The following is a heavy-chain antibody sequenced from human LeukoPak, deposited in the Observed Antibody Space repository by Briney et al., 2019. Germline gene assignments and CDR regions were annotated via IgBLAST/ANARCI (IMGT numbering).Heavy chain of an antibody. Sequence: PGGSLRLSCAAPGFTFSSYAMGWVRQAPGKGLEWVSAISGSGGSTYYADSVKGRFTISRDNSKNTLYLQMNSLRAEDTAVYYCAKATYYYDSSGYYGEYWGQGTLVTVSS. D-gene: IGHD3-22*01. V-gene: IGHV3-23*01. CDR3: AKATYYYDSSGYYGEY. CDR2: ISGSGGST. CDR1: GFTFSSYA. J-gene: IGHJ4*02.